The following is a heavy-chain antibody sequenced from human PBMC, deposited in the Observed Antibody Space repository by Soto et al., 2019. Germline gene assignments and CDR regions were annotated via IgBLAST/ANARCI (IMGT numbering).Heavy chain of an antibody. CDR3: ARDRGSGWFVS. CDR1: GYTFTTSG. Sequence: ASVKVSCKASGYTFTTSGISWVRQAPGQGLEWLGWISGYDDNTNYAQKFQGRVTMTTDTSTTTAYMELTSLRSDDTAIYCCARDRGSGWFVSWGQGTLVTVSS. CDR2: ISGYDDNT. V-gene: IGHV1-18*01. D-gene: IGHD6-19*01. J-gene: IGHJ4*02.